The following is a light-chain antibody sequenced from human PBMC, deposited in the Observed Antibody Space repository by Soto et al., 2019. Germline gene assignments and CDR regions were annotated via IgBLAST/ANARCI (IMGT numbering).Light chain of an antibody. CDR1: QSVSSN. CDR3: QQNNTWWT. CDR2: GAS. V-gene: IGKV3-15*01. J-gene: IGKJ1*01. Sequence: EIVMTQSPATLSVSPGERATLSCRASQSVSSNLAWYQQQPGQSPRILIYGASTRATGIPARFSGSGSGIEFTLTISSLQYYDFAVYYCQQNNTWWTFGQGTKVEIK.